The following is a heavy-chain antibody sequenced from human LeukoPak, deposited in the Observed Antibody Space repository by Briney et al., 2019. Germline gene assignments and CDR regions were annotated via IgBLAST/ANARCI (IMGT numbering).Heavy chain of an antibody. Sequence: GGSLRLSCAASGFTFSSYWMSWVRQAPGKGLEWVANIKQDGSEKYYVDSVKGRFTISRDNAKNSLYLQMNSLRAEDTAVYFCARSGYSSTWYLQNFELDYWGQGTLVTVSS. CDR2: IKQDGSEK. CDR3: ARSGYSSTWYLQNFELDY. CDR1: GFTFSSYW. V-gene: IGHV3-7*01. D-gene: IGHD2-2*01. J-gene: IGHJ4*02.